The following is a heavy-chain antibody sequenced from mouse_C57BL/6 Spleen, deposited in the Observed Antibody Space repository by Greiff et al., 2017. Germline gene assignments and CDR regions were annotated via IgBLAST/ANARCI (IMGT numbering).Heavy chain of an antibody. CDR2: INYDGSST. CDR1: GFTFSDYY. J-gene: IGHJ4*01. CDR3: ARDDYAMDY. V-gene: IGHV5-16*01. Sequence: EVQRVESEGGLVQPGSSMKLSCTASGFTFSDYYMAWVRQVPEKGLEWVANINYDGSSTYYLDSLKSRFIISRDNAKNMLYLQMSSLKSEDTATYYCARDDYAMDYWGQGTSVTVSS.